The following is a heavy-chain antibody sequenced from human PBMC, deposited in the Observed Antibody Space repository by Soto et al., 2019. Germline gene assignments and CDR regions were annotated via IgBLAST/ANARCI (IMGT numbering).Heavy chain of an antibody. CDR1: EFIFRNYG. CDR3: TRANTSPFDF. CDR2: IWFDGSNK. Sequence: CGASEFIFRNYGMHWIRQAPGKGLEWLAIIWFDGSNKWYADSVKGRFIISRDDSKNMVYLQMPSLRVDDTAIYYCTRANTSPFDFWGRGTLVTVSS. J-gene: IGHJ4*02. V-gene: IGHV3-33*01.